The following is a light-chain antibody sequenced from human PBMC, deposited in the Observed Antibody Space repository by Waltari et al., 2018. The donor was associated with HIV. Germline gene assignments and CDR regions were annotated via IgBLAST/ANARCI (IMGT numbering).Light chain of an antibody. Sequence: DIVMTQSPDSLPVSLGERATINCTSSRSILYSSDNRNYLAWYHQKARQPPKLLISWASTRESGVPDRFSGSGSGTDFTLTITRLQAEDVAVYHCQQYFRIPPTFGGGTKVEIK. J-gene: IGKJ4*01. V-gene: IGKV4-1*01. CDR3: QQYFRIPPT. CDR1: RSILYSSDNRNY. CDR2: WAS.